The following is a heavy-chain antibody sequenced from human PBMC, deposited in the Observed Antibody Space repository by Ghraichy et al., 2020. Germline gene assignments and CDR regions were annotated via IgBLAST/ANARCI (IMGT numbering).Heavy chain of an antibody. D-gene: IGHD2-2*01. CDR2: INHSGST. CDR1: GGSFSGYY. V-gene: IGHV4-34*01. J-gene: IGHJ5*02. CDR3: ARGGRQLLSLYWFDP. Sequence: SENLSLTCAVYGGSFSGYYWSWIRQPPGKGLEWIGEINHSGSTNYNPSLKSRVTISVDTSKNQFSLKLSSVTAADTAVYYCARGGRQLLSLYWFDPWGQGTLVTVSS.